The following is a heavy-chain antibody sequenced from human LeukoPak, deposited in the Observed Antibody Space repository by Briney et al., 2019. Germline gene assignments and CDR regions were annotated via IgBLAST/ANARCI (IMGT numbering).Heavy chain of an antibody. Sequence: GGSLRLSCAASGFTFSSYNMNWVRQAPGKGLEWVSDISSSGSTIYFADSVKGRFTISRDNGKNSLYLQMSSLRAEDTAVYYCARGMTGSYFGHFDYWGQGTLVTVSS. CDR2: ISSSGSTI. V-gene: IGHV3-48*04. CDR1: GFTFSSYN. J-gene: IGHJ4*02. CDR3: ARGMTGSYFGHFDY. D-gene: IGHD1-26*01.